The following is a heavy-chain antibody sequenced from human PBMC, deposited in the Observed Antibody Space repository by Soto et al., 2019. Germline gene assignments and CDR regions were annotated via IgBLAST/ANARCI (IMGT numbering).Heavy chain of an antibody. Sequence: GGSLRLSCAASGFTFSSYAMNWVRQAPGKGLEWVSAISGSGGSTYYADSVKGRFTISRDNSKNMLFLQINSLRDDDSAVYYCAKRPASIITFDYWGQGTPVTVSS. CDR3: AKRPASIITFDY. J-gene: IGHJ4*02. CDR2: ISGSGGST. CDR1: GFTFSSYA. D-gene: IGHD2-2*01. V-gene: IGHV3-23*01.